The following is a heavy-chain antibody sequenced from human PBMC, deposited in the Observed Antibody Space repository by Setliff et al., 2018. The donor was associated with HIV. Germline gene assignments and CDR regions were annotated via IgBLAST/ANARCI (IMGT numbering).Heavy chain of an antibody. CDR3: ARGGAVSADFDS. CDR1: GGSMSSHY. V-gene: IGHV4-4*07. J-gene: IGHJ5*01. Sequence: PSETLSLTCSVSGGSMSSHYWTWVRQPAGKGLEWIGRMYHTGMSNYNPSLKSRITISVDTSKNQFSLSLNSVTAADTAVYFCARGGAVSADFDSWGQGTLVTVSS. D-gene: IGHD3-16*01. CDR2: MYHTGMS.